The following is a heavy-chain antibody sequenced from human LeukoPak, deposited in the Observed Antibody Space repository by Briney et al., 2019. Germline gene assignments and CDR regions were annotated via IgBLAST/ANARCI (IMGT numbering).Heavy chain of an antibody. Sequence: PSETLSLTCTVSGGSISNKYWSWIRQPPGKGLEWIGYIYYSGSTNYNPSLKSRVTISVDTSKNQFSLKLSSVTAADTAVYYCARVQYYDSWAFDIWGQGTMVTVSS. D-gene: IGHD3-22*01. J-gene: IGHJ3*02. V-gene: IGHV4-59*01. CDR2: IYYSGST. CDR1: GGSISNKY. CDR3: ARVQYYDSWAFDI.